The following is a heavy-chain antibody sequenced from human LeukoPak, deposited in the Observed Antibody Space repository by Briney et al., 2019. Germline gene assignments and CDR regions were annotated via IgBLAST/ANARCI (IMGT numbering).Heavy chain of an antibody. D-gene: IGHD3-10*01. Sequence: PGRSLSLSCAASGFTFSSYAMHWVRQAPGKGREWVAVISYDGSNKYYADSVKGRFTISRDNSKNTLYLQMNSLRAEDTAVYYCARGKDYYGSGSHFDYWGQGTLVTVSS. CDR2: ISYDGSNK. V-gene: IGHV3-30*04. J-gene: IGHJ4*02. CDR3: ARGKDYYGSGSHFDY. CDR1: GFTFSSYA.